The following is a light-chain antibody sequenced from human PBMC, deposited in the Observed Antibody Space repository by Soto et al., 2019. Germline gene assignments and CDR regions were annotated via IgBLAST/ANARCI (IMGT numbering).Light chain of an antibody. V-gene: IGKV1-6*01. CDR1: QAIRTA. J-gene: IGKJ5*01. Sequence: AIQLTQSPSSLYASVGDRVTITCRASQAIRTALGWYQQKPGKVPKLLIYAASILQSGVPSRFSGSGSGTDFTLTISSLQPEDFATYYCQQRSEWPITFGQGTRLEIK. CDR3: QQRSEWPIT. CDR2: AAS.